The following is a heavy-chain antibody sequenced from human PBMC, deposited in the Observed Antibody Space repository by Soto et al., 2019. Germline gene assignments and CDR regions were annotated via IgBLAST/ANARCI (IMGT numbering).Heavy chain of an antibody. CDR3: AHLFTYGDYGPYYFDY. V-gene: IGHV2-5*01. CDR1: GFSLSTSGVG. CDR2: IYWNDDK. D-gene: IGHD4-17*01. J-gene: IGHJ4*02. Sequence: SGPTLVNPTQTLTLTCTFSGFSLSTSGVGVGWIRQPPGKALEWLALIYWNDDKRYSPSLKSRLTITKDTSKNQVVLTMTNMDPVDTATYYCAHLFTYGDYGPYYFDYWGQGTLVTVSS.